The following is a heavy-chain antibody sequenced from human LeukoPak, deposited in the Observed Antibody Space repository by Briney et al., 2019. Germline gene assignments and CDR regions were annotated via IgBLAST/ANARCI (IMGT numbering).Heavy chain of an antibody. Sequence: GGSLRLSCSASGFTFSSYAMYWVRQAPGKGLEYVSAITSNGGSAYYADSVKGRFAISRDNSRNTLYLQMSSLRADDTAVYYCVGFRATAGLYWGQGTLVTVSS. V-gene: IGHV3-64D*06. CDR2: ITSNGGSA. J-gene: IGHJ4*02. CDR1: GFTFSSYA. CDR3: VGFRATAGLY. D-gene: IGHD6-13*01.